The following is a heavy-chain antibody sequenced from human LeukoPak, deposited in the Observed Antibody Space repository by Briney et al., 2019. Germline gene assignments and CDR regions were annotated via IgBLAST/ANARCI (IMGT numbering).Heavy chain of an antibody. J-gene: IGHJ5*02. CDR2: ISSSSNSI. Sequence: GGSLRLSCTASGFTFSIYSMNWVRQAPGKGLEWLSSISSSSNSIYYADSLKGQFTISRDNAKNSLYLQMNSLRDEDTAVYYSARSRLTGTTRWFDPWGQGTLVTVSS. CDR3: ARSRLTGTTRWFDP. D-gene: IGHD1-7*01. V-gene: IGHV3-21*04. CDR1: GFTFSIYS.